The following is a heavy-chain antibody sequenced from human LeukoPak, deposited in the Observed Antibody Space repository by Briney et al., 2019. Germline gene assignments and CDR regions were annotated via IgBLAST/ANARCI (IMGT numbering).Heavy chain of an antibody. CDR2: ISSSSSTI. V-gene: IGHV3-48*01. CDR3: AKDGYDYYYYYMDV. D-gene: IGHD1-1*01. CDR1: GFTFSSYS. Sequence: EGSLRLSCAASGFTFSSYSMNWVRQAPGKGLEWVSYISSSSSTIYYADSVKGRFTISRDNSKNTLYLQMNSLRAEDTAVYYCAKDGYDYYYYYMDVWGKGTTVTVSS. J-gene: IGHJ6*03.